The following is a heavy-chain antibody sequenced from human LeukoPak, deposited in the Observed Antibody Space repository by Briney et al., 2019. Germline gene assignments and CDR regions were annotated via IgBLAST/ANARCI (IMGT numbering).Heavy chain of an antibody. CDR3: SGAVRNYYDSSGINWYFDL. CDR2: INWNGGST. V-gene: IGHV3-20*04. CDR1: GYTFDVYG. J-gene: IGHJ2*01. D-gene: IGHD3-22*01. Sequence: GGSLRLSCAASGYTFDVYGMSWVRQAPGKGLEWVSGINWNGGSTGYADSVKGRFTISRDNAKNSLFLQMNSLRAEATALYYCSGAVRNYYDSSGINWYFDLWGRGTLVTVSS.